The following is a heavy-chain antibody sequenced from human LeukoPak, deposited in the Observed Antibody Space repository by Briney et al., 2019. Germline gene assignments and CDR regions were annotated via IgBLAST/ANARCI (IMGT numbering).Heavy chain of an antibody. J-gene: IGHJ5*02. D-gene: IGHD3-3*01. V-gene: IGHV3-53*01. CDR2: IYSGGST. CDR3: ARRGDFWSQFDP. Sequence: GGSLRLSCAASGFTVSSSYMSWVRQAPGKGLEWVSVIYSGGSTYYADSVKGRFTISRDNSKNTLSLQMNSLRAEDTAVYYCARRGDFWSQFDPWGQGTLVTVSS. CDR1: GFTVSSSY.